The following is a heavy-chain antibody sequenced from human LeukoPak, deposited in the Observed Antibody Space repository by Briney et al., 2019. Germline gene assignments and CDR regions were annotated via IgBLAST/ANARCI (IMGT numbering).Heavy chain of an antibody. CDR2: IIPIFGTA. CDR1: GGTFSSYA. V-gene: IGHV1-69*13. D-gene: IGHD2-15*01. CDR3: ARVIPGIVVVVAATREQYWFDP. Sequence: SVKVSCKASGGTFSSYAISWVRQAPGQGLEWMGGIIPIFGTANYAQKFQGRVTITADESTSTAYMELSSLRSEDAAVYYCARVIPGIVVVVAATREQYWFDPWGQGTLVTVSS. J-gene: IGHJ5*02.